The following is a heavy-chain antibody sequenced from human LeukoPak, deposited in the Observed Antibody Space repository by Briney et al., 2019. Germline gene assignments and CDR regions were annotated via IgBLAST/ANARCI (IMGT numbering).Heavy chain of an antibody. CDR3: ARRDSSGFDASDI. J-gene: IGHJ3*02. V-gene: IGHV4-31*03. CDR2: IYYSGST. CDR1: GGSISSGIYY. D-gene: IGHD3-22*01. Sequence: SETLSLTCTVSGGSISSGIYYWSWIRQHPGKGLEWIGYIYYSGSTFYNPSLKSRLTISVDTSKSQFSLKLSSVTAADTAVYYCARRDSSGFDASDIWGQGTMVTVSS.